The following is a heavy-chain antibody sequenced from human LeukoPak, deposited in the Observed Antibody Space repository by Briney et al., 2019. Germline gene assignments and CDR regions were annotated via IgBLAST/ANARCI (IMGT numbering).Heavy chain of an antibody. CDR3: ARDYSSGWPNFDY. J-gene: IGHJ4*02. V-gene: IGHV1-18*04. D-gene: IGHD6-19*01. Sequence: GASVKVSCKVSGYTFTSYGISWVRQAPGQGLEWMGWISTYNGNTNYAQKLQGRVTMTTDTSTSTAYMELRSLRSDDTAVYYCARDYSSGWPNFDYWGQGTLVAVSS. CDR2: ISTYNGNT. CDR1: GYTFTSYG.